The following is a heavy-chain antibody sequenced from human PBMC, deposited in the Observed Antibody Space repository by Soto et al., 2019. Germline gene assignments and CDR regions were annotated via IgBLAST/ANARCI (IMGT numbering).Heavy chain of an antibody. D-gene: IGHD2-15*01. CDR2: IKQDGSEK. V-gene: IGHV3-7*01. J-gene: IGHJ4*02. CDR3: AREVDCSGGSCYYLRAVYFDY. Sequence: GGSLRLSCAASGFTFSSYWMSWVRQAPGKGLEWVANIKQDGSEKYYVDSVKGRFTISRDNAKNSLYLQMNSLRAEDTAVYYCAREVDCSGGSCYYLRAVYFDYWGQGTLVTVSS. CDR1: GFTFSSYW.